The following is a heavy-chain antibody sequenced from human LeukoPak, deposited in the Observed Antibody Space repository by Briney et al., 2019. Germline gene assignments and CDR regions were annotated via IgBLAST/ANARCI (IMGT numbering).Heavy chain of an antibody. J-gene: IGHJ4*02. D-gene: IGHD6-19*01. Sequence: GGSLRLSCAASGFTFNNYAMSWVRRAPGKVLEWVSAITGSGDDTYHADSVKGRFTISRDNSKNTLYLQMNSLRAEDTAVYYCAKGSRNSRPYYFDFWGQGTLVTVSS. CDR3: AKGSRNSRPYYFDF. CDR2: ITGSGDDT. CDR1: GFTFNNYA. V-gene: IGHV3-23*01.